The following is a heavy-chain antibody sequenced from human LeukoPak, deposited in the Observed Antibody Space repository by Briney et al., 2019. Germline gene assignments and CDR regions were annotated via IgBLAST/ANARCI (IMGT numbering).Heavy chain of an antibody. CDR2: ISDTGKT. V-gene: IGHV4-59*02. D-gene: IGHD3-3*01. CDR1: GASVSSYY. Sequence: SETLSLTCTFSGASVSSYYWDWLRQTPGKGLEWIGYISDTGKTESNPSLKSRVSISLGPDDKQFSLMRRSVPAADSAVYYWATGYYEPLATWGPGILVTVSS. J-gene: IGHJ5*02. CDR3: ATGYYEPLAT.